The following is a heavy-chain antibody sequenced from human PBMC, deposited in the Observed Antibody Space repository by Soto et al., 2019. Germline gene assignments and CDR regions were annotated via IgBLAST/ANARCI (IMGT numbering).Heavy chain of an antibody. CDR3: ARRGERDYYDPSGYG. CDR1: GGTFSNYA. D-gene: IGHD3-22*01. V-gene: IGHV1-69*12. CDR2: IIPIFGTT. J-gene: IGHJ1*01. Sequence: QVQLVQSGAEVKKPGSSVKVSCKASGGTFSNYALSWVRQAPGQGLEWMGDIIPIFGTTNNAQKFQGRFTITADEATSTAYMELSSLRSEDTAVYYCARRGERDYYDPSGYGWGQGTLVTVSS.